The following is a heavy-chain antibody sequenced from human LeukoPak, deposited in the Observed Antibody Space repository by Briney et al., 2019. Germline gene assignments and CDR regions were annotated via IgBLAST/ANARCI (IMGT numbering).Heavy chain of an antibody. CDR3: AKDRGYDSSGYWFDY. CDR1: GFTFDDYA. D-gene: IGHD3-22*01. J-gene: IGHJ4*02. Sequence: GRSLRLSCAASGFTFDDYAMHWVRQAPGKGLEWVSGISWNSGSIGYADSVKGRFTISRDNAKNSLYLQVNSLRAEDMALYYCAKDRGYDSSGYWFDYWGQGTLVTVSS. V-gene: IGHV3-9*03. CDR2: ISWNSGSI.